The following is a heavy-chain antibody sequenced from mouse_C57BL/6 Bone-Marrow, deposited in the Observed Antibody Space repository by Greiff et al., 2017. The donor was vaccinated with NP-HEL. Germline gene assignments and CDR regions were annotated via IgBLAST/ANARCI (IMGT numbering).Heavy chain of an antibody. V-gene: IGHV2-2*01. D-gene: IGHD1-1*01. J-gene: IGHJ4*01. Sequence: VQLVESGPGLVQPSQSLSITCTVSGFSLTSYGVHWVRQSPGKGLEWLGVIWSGGSTDYNAAFISRLSISKDNSKSQVFFKMNSLQADDTAIYYCVSIYYYGSSYVPYAMDYWGQGTSVTVSS. CDR3: VSIYYYGSSYVPYAMDY. CDR2: IWSGGST. CDR1: GFSLTSYG.